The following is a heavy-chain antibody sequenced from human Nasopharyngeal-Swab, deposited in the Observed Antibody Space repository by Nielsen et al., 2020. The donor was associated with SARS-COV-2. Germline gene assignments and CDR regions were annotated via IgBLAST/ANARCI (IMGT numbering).Heavy chain of an antibody. CDR2: INHSGST. CDR3: ARVSWEGSYYYYYMDV. J-gene: IGHJ6*03. D-gene: IGHD1-26*01. Sequence: RQAPGKGLEWIGEINHSGSTIYNPSLKSRVTISVDTSKNQFSLKLSSVTAADTAVYYCARVSWEGSYYYYYMDVWGKGTTVTVSS. V-gene: IGHV4-34*01.